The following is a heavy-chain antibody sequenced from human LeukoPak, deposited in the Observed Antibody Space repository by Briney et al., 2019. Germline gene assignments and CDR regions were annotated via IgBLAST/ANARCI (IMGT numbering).Heavy chain of an antibody. Sequence: PGGSLRLSCAASGFTFSSYAMSWVRQAPGKGLEWVSAISGSGGSTYYADSVKGRFTISRDNSKNALYLQMNSLRAEDTAVYYCGGSSSCSWDSYFDYWGQGPLVTVS. CDR2: ISGSGGST. CDR3: GGSSSCSWDSYFDY. V-gene: IGHV3-23*01. J-gene: IGHJ4*02. CDR1: GFTFSSYA. D-gene: IGHD6-13*01.